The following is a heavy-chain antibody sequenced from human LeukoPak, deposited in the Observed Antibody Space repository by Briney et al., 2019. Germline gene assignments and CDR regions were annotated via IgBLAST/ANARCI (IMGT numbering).Heavy chain of an antibody. CDR1: GYTFTRYG. CDR2: IGTYNGNT. D-gene: IGHD3-16*01. J-gene: IGHJ3*02. CDR3: AKDRVGAPPGDWEYLGASNCFDI. Sequence: GASVKVSCKASGYTFTRYGVNWVRQAPGQGLEWMGWIGTYNGNTNLAQKFKGRVTMTTDTATSTAYMELKSLRLDDTAVYYCAKDRVGAPPGDWEYLGASNCFDIWGQGTVVSVSS. V-gene: IGHV1-18*01.